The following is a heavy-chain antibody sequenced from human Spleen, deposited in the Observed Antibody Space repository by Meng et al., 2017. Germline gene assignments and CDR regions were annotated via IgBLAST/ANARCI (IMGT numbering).Heavy chain of an antibody. CDR1: GFTVSSNY. D-gene: IGHD4-23*01. Sequence: GGSLRLSCAASGFTVSSNYMNWVRQAPGKGLEWVSVIYSGGSTYYADSVKGRFTISRDTSKNTLYLQMNSLRAEDTAVYYCARCYGGNSFAHFDSWGQGTLVTVSS. V-gene: IGHV3-66*02. J-gene: IGHJ4*02. CDR3: ARCYGGNSFAHFDS. CDR2: IYSGGST.